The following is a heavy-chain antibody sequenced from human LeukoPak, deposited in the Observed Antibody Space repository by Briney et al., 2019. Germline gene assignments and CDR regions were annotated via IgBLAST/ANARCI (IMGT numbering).Heavy chain of an antibody. J-gene: IGHJ3*02. CDR3: ARDRSVAGSDAFDI. Sequence: GGSLRLSCAASGFTVSSNYMSWVRQAPGKGLEWVPVIYSGGSTYYADSVKGRFTISRDNSKNTLYLQMNSLRAEDTAVYYCARDRSVAGSDAFDIWGQGTMVTVSS. V-gene: IGHV3-66*01. CDR2: IYSGGST. D-gene: IGHD6-19*01. CDR1: GFTVSSNY.